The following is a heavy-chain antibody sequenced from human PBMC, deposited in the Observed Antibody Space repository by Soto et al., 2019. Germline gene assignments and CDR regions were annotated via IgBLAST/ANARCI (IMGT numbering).Heavy chain of an antibody. CDR3: ARHKYSSSWFFDY. Sequence: PXETLSLTCIVAGYSITSYHWSWLRQPPGKGLEWIGFIYYTGYRGSASYNPSLKGRGTISMDTSKNQFSLKVNSLTAADTAMYYCARHKYSSSWFFDYWGQGTQVTVSS. J-gene: IGHJ4*02. V-gene: IGHV4-59*01. CDR2: IYYTGYRGSA. D-gene: IGHD6-13*01. CDR1: GYSITSYH.